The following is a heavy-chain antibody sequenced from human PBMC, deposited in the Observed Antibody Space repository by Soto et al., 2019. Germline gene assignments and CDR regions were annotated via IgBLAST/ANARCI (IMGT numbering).Heavy chain of an antibody. J-gene: IGHJ4*02. V-gene: IGHV3-30-3*01. D-gene: IGHD4-17*01. CDR3: ARGRTTVTTRLGD. CDR2: ISYDGSNK. CDR1: GFTFSSYA. Sequence: QVQLVESGGGVVQPGRSLRLSCAASGFTFSSYAMHWVRQAPGKGLEWVAVISYDGSNKYYADSVKGRFTISRDNSKNTLYLQMNSLRAEDTAVYYCARGRTTVTTRLGDWGQGTLVTVSS.